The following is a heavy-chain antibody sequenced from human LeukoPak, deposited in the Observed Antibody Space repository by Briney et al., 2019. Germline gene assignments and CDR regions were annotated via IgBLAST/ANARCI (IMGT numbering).Heavy chain of an antibody. CDR1: GDSITRGTYY. CDR3: ARDRGNGDYGDYFDS. J-gene: IGHJ4*02. Sequence: SETLSLTCTVSGDSITRGTYYWNWIRQPAGKGLEWIGRIHTSSRVNYNPSLKSRVTMSIDTSRNLVSLRLTSVTAPDAAVYYCARDRGNGDYGDYFDSWGQGTLVSVSS. CDR2: IHTSSRV. V-gene: IGHV4-61*02. D-gene: IGHD4-17*01.